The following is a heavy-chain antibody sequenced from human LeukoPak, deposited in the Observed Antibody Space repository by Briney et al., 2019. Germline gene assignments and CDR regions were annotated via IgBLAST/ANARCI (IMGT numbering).Heavy chain of an antibody. Sequence: GGSLRLSCAASGFTFSSYWMHWVRQAPGKGLVWVSRINTDGTSPSYADSVKGRFTISRDNAKNTLYLQMNSLRAEDTAVYYCARSREPGRDGEYWGQGTLVTVSS. D-gene: IGHD5-24*01. J-gene: IGHJ4*02. CDR2: INTDGTSP. V-gene: IGHV3-74*01. CDR1: GFTFSSYW. CDR3: ARSREPGRDGEY.